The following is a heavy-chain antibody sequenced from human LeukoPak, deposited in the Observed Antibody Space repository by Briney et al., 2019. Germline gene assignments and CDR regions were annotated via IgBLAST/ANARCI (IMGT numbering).Heavy chain of an antibody. J-gene: IGHJ5*02. D-gene: IGHD3-10*01. CDR2: IHPTAGTT. V-gene: IGHV1-46*01. CDR3: AREPPAGAAHYYGSGSYYH. Sequence: GASVKVSCKASGYSFTTFYINWVRQAPGQGLEWMGVIHPTAGTTKFAREFQDRVTMTTDASTTTVYMELSSLRSEDTAVYYCAREPPAGAAHYYGSGSYYHWGQGTLVTVSS. CDR1: GYSFTTFY.